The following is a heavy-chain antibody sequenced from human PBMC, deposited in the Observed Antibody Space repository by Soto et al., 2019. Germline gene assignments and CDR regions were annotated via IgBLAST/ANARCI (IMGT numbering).Heavy chain of an antibody. D-gene: IGHD3-22*01. CDR2: IYYSGST. CDR1: GGSISSYY. J-gene: IGHJ6*02. Sequence: SEALSLTCTVSGGSISSYYWSWIRQPPGKGLEWIGYIYYSGSTNYNPSLKSRVTISVDTSKNQFSLKLSSVTAADTAVYYCARAPPGYYDSSGYYLDVWGQGTTVTVSS. CDR3: ARAPPGYYDSSGYYLDV. V-gene: IGHV4-59*01.